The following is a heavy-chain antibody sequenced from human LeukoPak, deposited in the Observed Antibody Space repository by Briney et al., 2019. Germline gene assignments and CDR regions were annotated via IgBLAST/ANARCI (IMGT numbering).Heavy chain of an antibody. CDR1: GFTFSNYA. J-gene: IGHJ6*04. CDR3: ARDPRSSGWYYYYYYGMDV. D-gene: IGHD6-19*01. CDR2: ISYDGSNK. V-gene: IGHV3-30*04. Sequence: GASLRLSCAAPGFTFSNYAMRWVRQAPGKGLEWVAVISYDGSNKYYADSVKGRFTISRDNSKNTLYLQMNSLRAEDTAVYYCARDPRSSGWYYYYYYGMDVWGKGTTVTVSS.